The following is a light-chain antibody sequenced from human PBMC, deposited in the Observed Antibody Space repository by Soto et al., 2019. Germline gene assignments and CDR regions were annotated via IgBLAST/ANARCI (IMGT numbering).Light chain of an antibody. V-gene: IGKV1-39*01. CDR1: QSISSY. CDR2: AAS. J-gene: IGKJ1*01. CDR3: QQYSSYPT. Sequence: DIQMTQSPSSLSASVGDRVSITCRASQSISSYLNWYQQKPGKAPKLLIYAASSLQSGVPSRFSGSGSGTDFTLTISSLQPEDFATYYCQQYSSYPTFGQGTKVDIK.